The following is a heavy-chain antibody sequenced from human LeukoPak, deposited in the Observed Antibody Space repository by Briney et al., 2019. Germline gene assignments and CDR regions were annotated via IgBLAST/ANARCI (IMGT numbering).Heavy chain of an antibody. CDR1: GFTFSSYA. D-gene: IGHD3-3*01. V-gene: IGHV3-30-3*01. J-gene: IGHJ4*02. CDR2: ISYDGSNK. Sequence: GGSLRLSCAASGFTFSSYAMHWVRQAPGKGLEWVAVISYDGSNKYYADSVKGRFTISRDNSKSTLYLQMNSLRAEDTAVYYCARDIAGYDFWSGYFDYWGQGTLVTVSS. CDR3: ARDIAGYDFWSGYFDY.